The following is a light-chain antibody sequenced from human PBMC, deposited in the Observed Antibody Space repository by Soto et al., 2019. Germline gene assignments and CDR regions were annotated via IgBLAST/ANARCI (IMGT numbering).Light chain of an antibody. CDR3: QEYNTWPWT. J-gene: IGKJ1*01. V-gene: IGKV3-15*01. CDR2: GAS. Sequence: ETLMTQSPATLSVSPGERATLSCRASQSVNNNLAWYQQKLDQAPRVLIYGASTRATGIPARFTGSGSGTEFILTITSLQSEDSAVYYCQEYNTWPWTFGQGTKVDIK. CDR1: QSVNNN.